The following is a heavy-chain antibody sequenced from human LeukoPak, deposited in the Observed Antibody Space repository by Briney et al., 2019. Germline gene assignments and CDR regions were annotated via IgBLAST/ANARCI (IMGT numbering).Heavy chain of an antibody. J-gene: IGHJ4*02. CDR2: ISGSGGST. Sequence: PGGSLRLSCAASGFTFSSYAMSWVRQAPGKGLEWVSAISGSGGSTYYADSVKGRFTISRDNSKNILYLEMNSLRADDTAVYYCAKDIGFGELSMGRFDCWGQGTLVTVSS. V-gene: IGHV3-23*01. CDR3: AKDIGFGELSMGRFDC. D-gene: IGHD3-10*01. CDR1: GFTFSSYA.